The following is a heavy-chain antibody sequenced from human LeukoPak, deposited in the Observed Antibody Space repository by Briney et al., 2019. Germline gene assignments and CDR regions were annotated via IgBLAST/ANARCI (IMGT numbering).Heavy chain of an antibody. CDR2: ISNDGSNE. D-gene: IGHD6-19*01. V-gene: IGHV3-30-3*01. CDR1: GFTFSSYA. J-gene: IGHJ3*01. CDR3: ARSSSAWLNDAFDV. Sequence: GGSLRLSCAASGFTFSSYAMHWVRQTPGKGLEWVAVISNDGSNEYYTDSVKGRFTISRDNSKNTLFLQMNSLRAEDTAVYYCARSSSAWLNDAFDVWGQGTVVTVSS.